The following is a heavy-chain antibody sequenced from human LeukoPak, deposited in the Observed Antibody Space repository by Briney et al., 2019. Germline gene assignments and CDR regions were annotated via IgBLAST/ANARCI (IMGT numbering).Heavy chain of an antibody. CDR2: ISYDGSNK. V-gene: IGHV3-30-3*01. Sequence: PGGSLRLSCAASGFTFSSYAMHWVRQAPGKGLEWVAVISYDGSNKYYADSVKGRFTISRDNAKNSLYLQMNSLRAEDTAVYYCARDGGSRTADYWGQGTLVTVSS. J-gene: IGHJ4*02. D-gene: IGHD1-26*01. CDR1: GFTFSSYA. CDR3: ARDGGSRTADY.